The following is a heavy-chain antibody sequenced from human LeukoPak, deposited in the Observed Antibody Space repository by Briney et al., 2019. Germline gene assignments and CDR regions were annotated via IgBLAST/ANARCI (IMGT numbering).Heavy chain of an antibody. CDR1: GYTFTSYD. CDR2: MNPNSGNT. J-gene: IGHJ1*01. V-gene: IGHV1-8*01. CDR3: ARGYSTSWYVSGYFQH. Sequence: ASVKVSCKASGYTFTSYDINWVRQAPGQGLEWMGWMNPNSGNTGYAQKFQGRVTMTRNTSISTAYMELSSLRSEDSAVYYCARGYSTSWYVSGYFQHWGQGTLVTVSS. D-gene: IGHD6-13*01.